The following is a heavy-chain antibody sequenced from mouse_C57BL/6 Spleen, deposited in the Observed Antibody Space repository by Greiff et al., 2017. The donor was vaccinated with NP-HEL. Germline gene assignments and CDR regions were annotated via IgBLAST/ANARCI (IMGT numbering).Heavy chain of an antibody. CDR2: IDPSDSYT. Sequence: QVQLKQPGAELVKPGASVKLSCKASGYTFTSYWMQWVKQRPGQGLEWIGEIDPSDSYTNYNQKFKGKATLTVDTSSSTAYMQLSSLTSEDSAVYYCARAHYGSSSPDYWGQGTTLTVSS. D-gene: IGHD1-1*01. CDR3: ARAHYGSSSPDY. CDR1: GYTFTSYW. J-gene: IGHJ2*01. V-gene: IGHV1-50*01.